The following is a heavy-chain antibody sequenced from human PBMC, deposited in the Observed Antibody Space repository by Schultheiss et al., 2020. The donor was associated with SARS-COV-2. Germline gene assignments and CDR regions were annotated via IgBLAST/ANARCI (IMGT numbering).Heavy chain of an antibody. CDR3: ARLKVRTGTTNWFDP. V-gene: IGHV4-38-2*01. J-gene: IGHJ5*02. Sequence: SETLSLTCAVSGYSISSGYYWGWIRQPPGKGLEWIGYIYYSGSTNYNPSLKSRVTISVDTSKNQFSLKLSSVTAADTAVYYCARLKVRTGTTNWFDPWGQGTLVTVSS. CDR1: GYSISSGYY. CDR2: IYYSGST. D-gene: IGHD1-7*01.